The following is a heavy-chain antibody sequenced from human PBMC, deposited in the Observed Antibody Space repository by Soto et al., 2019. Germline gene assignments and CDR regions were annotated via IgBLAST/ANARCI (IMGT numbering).Heavy chain of an antibody. Sequence: PSETLSLTCAVSGGSISSSNWWSWVRQPPGKGLEWIGEIYHSGSTNYNPSLKSRVTISVDKSKNQFSLKLSSVTAADTAVYYCARDGIAARRRGAFDIWGQGTMVTVSS. CDR2: IYHSGST. CDR1: GGSISSSNW. J-gene: IGHJ3*02. CDR3: ARDGIAARRRGAFDI. V-gene: IGHV4-4*02. D-gene: IGHD6-6*01.